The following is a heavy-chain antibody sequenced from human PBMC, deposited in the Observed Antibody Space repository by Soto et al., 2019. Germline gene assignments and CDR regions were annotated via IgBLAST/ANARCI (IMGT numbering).Heavy chain of an antibody. Sequence: EVQLVESGGGLVQPGGSLRLSCAASGFTFSSYWMHWVRQAPGKGLVWVSRIKSDGSDTSYADSVKGRFTISRDNAKNTLYLQMSSLRAADTAVYYCVRVAYGDLGGWGKGTLVTVSS. D-gene: IGHD4-17*01. CDR3: VRVAYGDLGG. J-gene: IGHJ4*02. CDR1: GFTFSSYW. CDR2: IKSDGSDT. V-gene: IGHV3-74*01.